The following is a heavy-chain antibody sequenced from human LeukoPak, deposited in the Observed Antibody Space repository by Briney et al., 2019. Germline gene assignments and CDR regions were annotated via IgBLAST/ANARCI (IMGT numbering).Heavy chain of an antibody. J-gene: IGHJ3*02. V-gene: IGHV1-8*03. CDR2: MNPNSGNT. CDR3: ARVRDGYNDAYDI. CDR1: GYTFTDYY. D-gene: IGHD5-24*01. Sequence: ASVKVSCKPSGYTFTDYYMHWVRQAPGQGLEWMGWMNPNSGNTGYAQKFQGRVTITRNTSISTAYMELSSLKSEDTAVYYCARVRDGYNDAYDIWGQGTMVTVSS.